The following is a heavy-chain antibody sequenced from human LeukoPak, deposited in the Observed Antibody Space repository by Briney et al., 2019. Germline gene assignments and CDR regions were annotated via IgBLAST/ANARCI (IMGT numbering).Heavy chain of an antibody. CDR2: ISSSSSTI. V-gene: IGHV3-48*04. Sequence: GGSLRLSCAASGFTFSSYSMNWVRQAPGKGLEWVSSISSSSSTIYYADSVKGRFTISRDNAKNSLYLQMNSLRAEDTAVYYCARDLAWIQLLGYWGQGTLVTVSS. D-gene: IGHD5-18*01. CDR3: ARDLAWIQLLGY. J-gene: IGHJ4*02. CDR1: GFTFSSYS.